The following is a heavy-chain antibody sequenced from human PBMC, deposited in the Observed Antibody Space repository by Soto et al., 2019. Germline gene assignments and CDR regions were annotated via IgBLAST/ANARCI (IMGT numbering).Heavy chain of an antibody. V-gene: IGHV1-46*01. CDR1: GDSFTVYL. CDR3: ERSSGRNFGRIIDGSNWFDP. D-gene: IGHD3-3*01. Sequence: LVKLDRKALGDSFTVYLLSWLLHAPRQGLEWMGVINPHGGSTKYAQKFQCRITMTRDTSRSTVYMELIRLRSDDTAIYYCERSSGRNFGRIIDGSNWFDPWGQGTLVTVTS. J-gene: IGHJ5*02. CDR2: INPHGGST.